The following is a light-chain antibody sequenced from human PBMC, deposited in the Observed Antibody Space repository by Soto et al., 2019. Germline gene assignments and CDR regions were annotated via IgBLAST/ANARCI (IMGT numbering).Light chain of an antibody. CDR2: DAS. CDR1: QSIGRW. CDR3: QQYSSSPET. J-gene: IGKJ1*01. Sequence: DIQMTQSPSTLSASIGDRVTISCRASQSIGRWLAWDQQEAGKAPKLLIYDASTLERGVPSRFSGSGSGTEFTLTINSLQSDDFATYYCQQYSSSPETFGQGVRLEVK. V-gene: IGKV1-5*01.